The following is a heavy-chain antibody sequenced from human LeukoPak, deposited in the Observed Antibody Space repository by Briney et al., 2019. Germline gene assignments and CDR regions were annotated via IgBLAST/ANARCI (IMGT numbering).Heavy chain of an antibody. D-gene: IGHD3-22*01. J-gene: IGHJ6*03. CDR3: ASSGYYLYYYYYMDV. CDR1: GFTFSSYG. CDR2: IRYDGSNK. V-gene: IGHV3-30*02. Sequence: GGSLRLSCAASGFTFSSYGMHWVRQAPGKGLEWVAFIRYDGSNKYYADSVKGRFTISRDNSKNTLYLQMNSLRAEDTAVYYCASSGYYLYYYYYMDVWGKGTTVTISS.